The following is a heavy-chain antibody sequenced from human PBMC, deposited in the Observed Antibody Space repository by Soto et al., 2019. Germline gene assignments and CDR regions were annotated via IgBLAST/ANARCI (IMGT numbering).Heavy chain of an antibody. CDR2: ISAYNGNT. CDR1: GCTFTSYG. J-gene: IGHJ6*02. V-gene: IGHV1-18*01. Sequence: ASVKVSCKASGCTFTSYGISWVRQAPGQGLEWMGWISAYNGNTNYAQKLQGRVTMTTDTSTSTAYMELRSLRSDDTAVYYCASLSTQTYYDFWSGYPPNMDVWGQGTTVTVSS. D-gene: IGHD3-3*01. CDR3: ASLSTQTYYDFWSGYPPNMDV.